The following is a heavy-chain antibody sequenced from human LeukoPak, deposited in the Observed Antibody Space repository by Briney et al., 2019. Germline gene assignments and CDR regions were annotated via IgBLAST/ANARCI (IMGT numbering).Heavy chain of an antibody. CDR2: IYRSGSI. V-gene: IGHV4-4*02. D-gene: IGHD1-26*01. J-gene: IGHJ4*02. CDR1: GGSFSSYNW. Sequence: PSGTLSLTCAVSGGSFSSYNWWSWVRQRQPPGKGLEWIGEIYRSGSINYNPSLKSRLTISLDKSKNQFSLKLSSVTAADTAVYYCARGATLKILYNRVGAKGFDYWGQGTLVTVSS. CDR3: ARGATLKILYNRVGAKGFDY.